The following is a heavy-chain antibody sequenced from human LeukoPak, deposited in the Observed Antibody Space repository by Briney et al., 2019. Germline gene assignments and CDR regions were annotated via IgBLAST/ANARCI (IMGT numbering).Heavy chain of an antibody. J-gene: IGHJ6*03. CDR2: ISWGGDST. V-gene: IGHV3-43*01. Sequence: GGSLRLSCAASGFTFDDYTMHWVRQAPGKGLEWVSFISWGGDSTSYADSVKGRFTVSRDNSKNSLYLQMNSLRTEDTALYYCAKDISADYYDSSGYSGHYMDVWGKGTTVTVSS. D-gene: IGHD3-22*01. CDR3: AKDISADYYDSSGYSGHYMDV. CDR1: GFTFDDYT.